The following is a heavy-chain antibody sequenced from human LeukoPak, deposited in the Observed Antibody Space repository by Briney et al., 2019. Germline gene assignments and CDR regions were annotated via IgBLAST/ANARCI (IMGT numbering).Heavy chain of an antibody. Sequence: SVKVSCKASGGTFSSYAISWVRQAPGQGLEWMGRIIPIFGIANYAQKFQGRVTITADKSTSTAYMELSSLRSEDTAVYYCARETTYGDYDYWGQGTLVTVSS. D-gene: IGHD4-17*01. CDR1: GGTFSSYA. J-gene: IGHJ4*02. CDR3: ARETTYGDYDY. CDR2: IIPIFGIA. V-gene: IGHV1-69*04.